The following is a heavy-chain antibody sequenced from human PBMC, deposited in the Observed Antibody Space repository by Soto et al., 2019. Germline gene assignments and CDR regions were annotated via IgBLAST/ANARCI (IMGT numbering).Heavy chain of an antibody. CDR1: GFTFSNFE. CDR3: ARAECSSPDRLKAYYSYGLDV. CDR2: INTAGSTK. D-gene: IGHD2-15*01. Sequence: PXEFLSLSCAASGFTFSNFEKHWVRRGPGKGLEWVSYINTAGSTKYYAESVKGRFTISRDKARNSLFLQMNSLRAEDTAVYYCARAECSSPDRLKAYYSYGLDVWGQGSTVTGSS. J-gene: IGHJ6*02. V-gene: IGHV3-48*03.